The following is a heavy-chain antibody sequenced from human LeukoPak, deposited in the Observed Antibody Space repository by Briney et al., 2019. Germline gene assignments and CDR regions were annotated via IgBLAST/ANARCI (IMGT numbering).Heavy chain of an antibody. CDR2: IIPIFGTA. J-gene: IGHJ4*02. CDR1: GGTFSSYA. D-gene: IGHD5-24*01. CDR3: AREGRRDGYNLPFDY. V-gene: IGHV1-69*13. Sequence: SVKVSCNASGGTFSSYAISWVRQAPGQGLEWMGGIIPIFGTANYAQKSQGRVTITADESTSTAYMELSRLRSEDTAVYYCAREGRRDGYNLPFDYWGQGTLVTVSS.